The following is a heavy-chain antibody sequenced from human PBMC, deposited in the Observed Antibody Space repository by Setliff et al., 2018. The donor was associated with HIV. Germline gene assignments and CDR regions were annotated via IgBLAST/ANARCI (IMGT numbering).Heavy chain of an antibody. Sequence: LSLTCAVYGGSFSGYYWSWIRQSPGKGLEWIGEINHSGSTKYNPSLKSRVTISVDTSKNQFSLKLSSVTAADTAVYYCARPRYTYGTPPAFDIWGRGTVVTVSS. J-gene: IGHJ3*02. V-gene: IGHV4-34*01. CDR3: ARPRYTYGTPPAFDI. CDR2: INHSGST. CDR1: GGSFSGYY. D-gene: IGHD5-18*01.